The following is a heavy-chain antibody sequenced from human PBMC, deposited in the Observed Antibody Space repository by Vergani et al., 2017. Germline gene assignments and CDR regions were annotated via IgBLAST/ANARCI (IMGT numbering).Heavy chain of an antibody. V-gene: IGHV3-23*01. CDR3: ARDRILDY. CDR2: ISGSGGST. CDR1: GFTFSTYG. J-gene: IGHJ4*02. Sequence: EVQLLESGGGLVQPGGSLRLSCAASGFTFSTYGMSWVRQAPGKGLEWVSGISGSGGSTYYADSVKGRFTISRDNSKNTLYLQMNSLRAEDTAVYYCARDRILDYWGQGTLVTVSS.